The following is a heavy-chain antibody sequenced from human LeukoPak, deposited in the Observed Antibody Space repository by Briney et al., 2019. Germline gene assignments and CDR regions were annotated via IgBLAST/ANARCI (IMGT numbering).Heavy chain of an antibody. V-gene: IGHV3-48*02. Sequence: GGSLRLSCAASGFTFDSYAMNWVRQAPGKGLEWVSYISSTSGTIYYADSVKGRFTISRDNAKNSLYLQMNSLRDEDTAVYYCARVAAAGLDYWGQGTLVTVSS. CDR2: ISSTSGTI. CDR1: GFTFDSYA. CDR3: ARVAAAGLDY. J-gene: IGHJ4*02. D-gene: IGHD6-13*01.